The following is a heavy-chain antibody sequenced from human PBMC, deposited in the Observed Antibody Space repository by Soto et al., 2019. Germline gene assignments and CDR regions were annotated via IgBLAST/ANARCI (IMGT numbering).Heavy chain of an antibody. J-gene: IGHJ4*02. CDR1: RASISTTTW. Sequence: QVQLQESGTGLVKPSGPLSLTCAVSRASISTTTWWSWLRQPPGKGLEWIGEIYHSGSATYNSSLKSRVTMSVVKSKNHFSLTQTSVTAADAAIYFCARNVHYFDSWGTGILFSVSS. CDR2: IYHSGSA. CDR3: ARNVHYFDS. D-gene: IGHD3-10*02. V-gene: IGHV4-4*02.